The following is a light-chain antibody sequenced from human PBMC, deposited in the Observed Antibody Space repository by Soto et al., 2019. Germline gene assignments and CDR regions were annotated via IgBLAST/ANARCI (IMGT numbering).Light chain of an antibody. CDR3: QQYSDWLRT. Sequence: EIVMTQSPDTLSVSPEERATLSCRASQSVSTNLAWYQQKPGQAPRLLLYGASTRATGIPARFSGSGSGTEFTLTISSLQSEDFAVYYCQQYSDWLRTFGQGAKVEIK. CDR2: GAS. V-gene: IGKV3-15*01. CDR1: QSVSTN. J-gene: IGKJ1*01.